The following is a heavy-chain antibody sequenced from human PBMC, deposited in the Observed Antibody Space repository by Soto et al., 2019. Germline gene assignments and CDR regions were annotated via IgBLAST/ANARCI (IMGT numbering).Heavy chain of an antibody. J-gene: IGHJ6*02. D-gene: IGHD3-22*01. CDR1: GYTFTSYA. Sequence: ASVKVSCKASGYTFTSYAMHWVRQAPGQRLEWMGWINAGNGNTKYSQKFQGRVTITRDTSASTAYMELSSLRSEDTAVYYCANGADYYGGSGYYPFYYYYGMDVWGQGTTVTVSS. CDR3: ANGADYYGGSGYYPFYYYYGMDV. CDR2: INAGNGNT. V-gene: IGHV1-3*01.